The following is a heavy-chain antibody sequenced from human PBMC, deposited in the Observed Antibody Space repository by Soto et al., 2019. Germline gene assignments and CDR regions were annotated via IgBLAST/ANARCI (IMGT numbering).Heavy chain of an antibody. J-gene: IGHJ6*04. CDR1: CYTFTGCS. CDR2: INPNSVGT. Sequence: GASVNLCSKASCYTFTGCSMQPLRQDPEQGREWIAWINPNSVGTNYAQKFQGWVTMTRDTSIGKAYMELSRLRSDDTAVYYCANEYYDTRFRSPQKTGYARYAGYYAMDVWGKGTTVTVSS. V-gene: IGHV1-2*04. CDR3: ANEYYDTRFRSPQKTGYARYAGYYAMDV. D-gene: IGHD3-9*01.